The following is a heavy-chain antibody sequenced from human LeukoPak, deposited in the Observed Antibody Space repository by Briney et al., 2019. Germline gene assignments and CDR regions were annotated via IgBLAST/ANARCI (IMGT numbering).Heavy chain of an antibody. V-gene: IGHV3-23*01. CDR2: ISGSGDFT. J-gene: IGHJ6*02. CDR1: GFTFSSYA. D-gene: IGHD1-1*01. CDR3: AKDGYTVYYGMDV. Sequence: GGSLRLSCAASGFTFSSYAMSWVRQAPGKGLEWVSSISGSGDFTYYADSVKGRFTISRDSSRNTLSLQMRSLRAEDTALYYCAKDGYTVYYGMDVWGQGTTDIVSS.